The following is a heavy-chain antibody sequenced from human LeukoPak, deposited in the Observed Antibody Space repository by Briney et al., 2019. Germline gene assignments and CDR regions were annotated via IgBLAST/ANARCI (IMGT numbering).Heavy chain of an antibody. CDR1: GYSFTRHW. V-gene: IGHV5-51*01. CDR2: IYPGDSDT. J-gene: IGHJ4*02. Sequence: GESLKISRKGSGYSFTRHWIAWVRQMPGKGLEWMGIIYPGDSDTRYSPSFQGHVTISADKSISTAYLQWSSLKASDTAMYYCARHGQYYYDSSGYSFDYWGQGTLVTVSS. D-gene: IGHD3-22*01. CDR3: ARHGQYYYDSSGYSFDY.